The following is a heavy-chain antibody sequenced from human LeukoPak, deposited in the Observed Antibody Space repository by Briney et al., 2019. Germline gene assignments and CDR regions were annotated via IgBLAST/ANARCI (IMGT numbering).Heavy chain of an antibody. Sequence: GGSLRLSCAASGFTFSDYWMSWVRQAPGKGLEWVANIKHDGSERYYVDSVKGRLTISRDNAKNSLSLQMNSLRAEDTAVYYCARHYFDYWGQGTLVTVSS. J-gene: IGHJ4*02. CDR1: GFTFSDYW. CDR3: ARHYFDY. CDR2: IKHDGSER. V-gene: IGHV3-7*01.